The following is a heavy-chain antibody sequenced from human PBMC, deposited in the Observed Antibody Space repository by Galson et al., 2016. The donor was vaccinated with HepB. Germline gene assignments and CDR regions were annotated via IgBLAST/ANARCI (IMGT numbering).Heavy chain of an antibody. D-gene: IGHD4-23*01. CDR3: TRGLLVTTVFYGMDV. J-gene: IGHJ6*02. CDR1: GFTVSSNY. CDR2: SRNRLHSFTT. Sequence: SLRLSCAGSGFTVSSNYMDWVRQAPGKGLEWVARSRNRLHSFTTEYAASVKGRFTISRDDSRSSLYLQMNSLKTEDTAVYYCTRGLLVTTVFYGMDVWGQGTTVTVSS. V-gene: IGHV3-72*01.